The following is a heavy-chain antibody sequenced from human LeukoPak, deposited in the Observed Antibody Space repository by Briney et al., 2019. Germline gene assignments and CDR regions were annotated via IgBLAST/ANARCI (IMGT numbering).Heavy chain of an antibody. J-gene: IGHJ4*02. CDR2: ISGSGGST. D-gene: IGHD3-10*01. V-gene: IGHV3-23*01. Sequence: PGGSLRLSCAASGFTFSSYAMSWVRQAPGTGLEWFSAISGSGGSTYYADSVKGRFTISRDNSKNTLYLQMNNLRAEDTAVYYCAKAARLLWFGEFTSPYWGQGTLVTVSS. CDR1: GFTFSSYA. CDR3: AKAARLLWFGEFTSPY.